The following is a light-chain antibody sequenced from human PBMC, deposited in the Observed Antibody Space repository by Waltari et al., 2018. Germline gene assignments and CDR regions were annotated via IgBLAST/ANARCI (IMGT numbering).Light chain of an antibody. CDR1: STDVGAYNF. V-gene: IGLV2-14*01. Sequence: QSALTQPASVSGSPGQSITISCTGSSTDVGAYNFVPWYQQPPGEVPKLILYDVGNRPSGISHRLSDSKAGNTASLTISGLQEEDEGEYDCSSYTTSTTLLFGTGTRLTVL. CDR3: SSYTTSTTLL. J-gene: IGLJ1*01. CDR2: DVG.